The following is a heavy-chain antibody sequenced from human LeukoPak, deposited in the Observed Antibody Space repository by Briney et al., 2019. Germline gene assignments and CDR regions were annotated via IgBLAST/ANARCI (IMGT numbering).Heavy chain of an antibody. J-gene: IGHJ4*02. Sequence: SETLSLTCTVSGASISSSSYYWDWIRQPPGKGLEWIGSISYSGNTYYNPSLQSRVTISADASKSQFSLKVSSVTAADTAVYYCARGDNYDFWGRLDNWGQGTLVTVSS. CDR3: ARGDNYDFWGRLDN. CDR2: ISYSGNT. CDR1: GASISSSSYY. D-gene: IGHD3-3*01. V-gene: IGHV4-39*07.